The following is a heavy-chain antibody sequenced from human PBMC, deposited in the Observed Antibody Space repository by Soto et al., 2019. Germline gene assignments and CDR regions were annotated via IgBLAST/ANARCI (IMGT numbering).Heavy chain of an antibody. CDR3: GSPSRSTTFEY. CDR1: GFSFSTSW. D-gene: IGHD2-2*01. CDR2: IKQDGSEK. V-gene: IGHV3-7*01. Sequence: GALRLSCVASGFSFSTSWMSWVRQAPGKGLEWVATIKQDGSEKQYVDSLKGRFTISRDNAKNSLYLQMNSLRAEDTAVYYCGSPSRSTTFEYWGQGTLVTVSS. J-gene: IGHJ4*02.